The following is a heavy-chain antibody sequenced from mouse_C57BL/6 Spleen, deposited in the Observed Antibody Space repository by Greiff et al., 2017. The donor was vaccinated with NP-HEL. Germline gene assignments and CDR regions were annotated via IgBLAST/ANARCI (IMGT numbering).Heavy chain of an antibody. CDR1: GYAFSSYW. D-gene: IGHD3-2*02. CDR3: ARQLRSYYFDY. J-gene: IGHJ2*01. Sequence: QVQLQQSGAELVKPGASVKISCKASGYAFSSYWMNWVKQRPGKGLEWIGQIYPGDGDTTYNGQFKGKATLTADKSSSTAYMQLSSLTSEDSAVDFCARQLRSYYFDYWGQGTTLTVSS. V-gene: IGHV1-80*01. CDR2: IYPGDGDT.